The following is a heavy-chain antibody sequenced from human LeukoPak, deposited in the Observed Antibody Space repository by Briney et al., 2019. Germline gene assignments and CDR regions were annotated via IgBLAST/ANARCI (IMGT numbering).Heavy chain of an antibody. D-gene: IGHD3-9*01. Sequence: GGSLRLSCAASGFTFSDYYMSWIRQAPGKGLEWVSYISSSSSYTNYADSVKGRFTIFRDNAKNSLYLQMNSLRAEDTAVYYCARGGGLILRYFDWLFAYYFDYRGQGTLVTVSS. V-gene: IGHV3-11*06. CDR2: ISSSSSYT. CDR1: GFTFSDYY. CDR3: ARGGGLILRYFDWLFAYYFDY. J-gene: IGHJ4*02.